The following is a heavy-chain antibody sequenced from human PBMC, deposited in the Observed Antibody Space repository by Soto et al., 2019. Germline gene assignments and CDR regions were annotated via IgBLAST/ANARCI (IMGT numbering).Heavy chain of an antibody. J-gene: IGHJ5*02. CDR3: ARVNYDILTGTPTDRLNWFDP. Sequence: SETLSLTCAVYGGSFSGYYWSWIRQPPGKGLEWIGEINHSGSTNYNPSLKSRVTISVDTSKNQFSLKLSSVTAADTAVYYCARVNYDILTGTPTDRLNWFDPWGQGTLVTVSS. CDR2: INHSGST. D-gene: IGHD3-9*01. V-gene: IGHV4-34*01. CDR1: GGSFSGYY.